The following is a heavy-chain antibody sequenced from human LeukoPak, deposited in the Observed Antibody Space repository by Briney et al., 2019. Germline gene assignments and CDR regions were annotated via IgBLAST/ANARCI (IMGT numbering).Heavy chain of an antibody. V-gene: IGHV1-69*04. CDR2: VTPILGIA. CDR1: GGTFSIDA. D-gene: IGHD3-22*01. CDR3: ARETYFYDSSGFSYIDWFDP. Sequence: GASVNVSFKASGGTFSIDAISWVRQAPGQRPEWMGKVTPILGIANYAPKFQGRVTLIADKSTNTAYMELSSLRSEDTAIYYCARETYFYDSSGFSYIDWFDPWGQGTLVTVSS. J-gene: IGHJ5*02.